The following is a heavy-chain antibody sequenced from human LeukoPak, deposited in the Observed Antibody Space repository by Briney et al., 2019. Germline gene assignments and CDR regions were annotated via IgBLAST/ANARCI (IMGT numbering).Heavy chain of an antibody. V-gene: IGHV3-23*01. J-gene: IGHJ4*02. D-gene: IGHD3-3*01. CDR1: GFTFSSYA. CDR2: ISGSGGST. Sequence: GGSLRLSCAASGFTFSSYAMSWVRQAPGKGLEWVSAISGSGGSTYYADSVKGRFTISRDNSKNTLYLQMNSLRAEDTAVFYCAKDRYDFWSGYDWGQGTLVTVSS. CDR3: AKDRYDFWSGYD.